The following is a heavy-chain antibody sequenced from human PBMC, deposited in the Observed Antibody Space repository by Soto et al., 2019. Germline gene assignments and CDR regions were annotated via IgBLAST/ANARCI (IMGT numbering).Heavy chain of an antibody. CDR1: GYAFNSYW. CDR3: VRRGTGYTF. CDR2: IYPGDSDT. V-gene: IGHV5-51*01. J-gene: IGHJ4*02. Sequence: RGESLKISCTASGYAFNSYWIGRVRQMPGRGLESMGIIYPGDSDTIYGPSFQGQVTISADKSISTAFLQWSSLKASDTAMYYCVRRGTGYTFWGQGNLVTVSS. D-gene: IGHD5-18*01.